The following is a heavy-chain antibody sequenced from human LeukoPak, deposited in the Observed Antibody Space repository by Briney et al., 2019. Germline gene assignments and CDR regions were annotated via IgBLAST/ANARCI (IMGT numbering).Heavy chain of an antibody. CDR1: GGSISSYY. CDR2: IYYSGST. J-gene: IGHJ4*02. Sequence: SETLSLTCAVSGGSISSYYWSWIRQPPGKGLEWIGYIYYSGSTNYNPSLKSRVTISVDTSKNQFSLKLSSVTAADTAVYYCARLSSGSSSWYDIDYWGQGTLVTVSS. D-gene: IGHD6-13*01. V-gene: IGHV4-59*08. CDR3: ARLSSGSSSWYDIDY.